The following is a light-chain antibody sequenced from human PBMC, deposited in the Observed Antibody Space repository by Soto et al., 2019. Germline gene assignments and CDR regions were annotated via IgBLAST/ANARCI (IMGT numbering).Light chain of an antibody. Sequence: EIVLTQSPATLSLSPGERATLSCRASQSVNSHLAWYQQKPGQAPRLLIYDTSNRATGIPVRFSGSGSGTDFTLTISSLEPEDFAVYYCQQYGTSVAFGQGSKLQI. J-gene: IGKJ2*01. CDR2: DTS. CDR3: QQYGTSVA. V-gene: IGKV3-11*01. CDR1: QSVNSH.